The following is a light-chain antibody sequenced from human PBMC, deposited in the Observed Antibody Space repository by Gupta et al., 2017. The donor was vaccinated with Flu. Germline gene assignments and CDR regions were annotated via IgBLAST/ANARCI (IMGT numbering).Light chain of an antibody. CDR1: ENIGNF. CDR2: DAS. J-gene: IGKJ4*01. CDR3: QQRSFWPLS. V-gene: IGKV3-11*01. Sequence: DIVLTQSPVTLSLSTGETVTLSCRASENIGNFLSWFQQRPGQAPRLVIYDASKRASGIPARFIGGGSGTDFTLTISSREPEDFAVYYCQQRSFWPLSFGRGTTVEIK.